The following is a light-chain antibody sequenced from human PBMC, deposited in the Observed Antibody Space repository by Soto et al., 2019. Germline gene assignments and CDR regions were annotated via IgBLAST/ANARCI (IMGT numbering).Light chain of an antibody. J-gene: IGKJ4*01. CDR2: DAS. V-gene: IGKV1-5*01. CDR1: QSISIW. Sequence: RASQSISIWLAWYQQKPGKAPKLLIYDASSLESGVPSRFSGTGSGTETSLICSLLQPDDLASYYLQQYDNHRGKIGGGTKVDIK. CDR3: QQYDNHRGK.